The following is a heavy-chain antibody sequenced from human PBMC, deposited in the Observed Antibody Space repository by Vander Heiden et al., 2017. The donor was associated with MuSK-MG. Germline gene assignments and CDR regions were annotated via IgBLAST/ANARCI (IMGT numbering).Heavy chain of an antibody. CDR1: GFTFRSYA. CDR2: ISGSGGST. D-gene: IGHD3-10*01. CDR3: AARRGRDAFDI. Sequence: EVQLLESGGGWVQPGGCLRLSCEDPGFTFRSYAMSWVRQAPGKGLEWVSAISGSGGSTYYSDSVKGRFTISRDNAKNTLYMQMNRLRAEDTAVYYCAARRGRDAFDIWCQGTMVAVSS. J-gene: IGHJ3*02. V-gene: IGHV3-23*01.